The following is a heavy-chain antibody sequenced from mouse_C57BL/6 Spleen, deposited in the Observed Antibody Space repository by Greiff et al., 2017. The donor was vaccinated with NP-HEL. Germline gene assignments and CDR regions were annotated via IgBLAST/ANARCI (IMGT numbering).Heavy chain of an antibody. V-gene: IGHV14-2*01. J-gene: IGHJ2*01. CDR3: AREGSSYYFDY. D-gene: IGHD1-1*01. CDR2: IDPEDGET. Sequence: VQLQQSGAELVKPGASVKLSCTASGFNIKDYYMHWVKQRPEQGLEWIGRIDPEDGETTSAPKFQGKATITADTSSNTAYLQLSSLTSEDTAVYYCAREGSSYYFDYWGQGTTLTVSS. CDR1: GFNIKDYY.